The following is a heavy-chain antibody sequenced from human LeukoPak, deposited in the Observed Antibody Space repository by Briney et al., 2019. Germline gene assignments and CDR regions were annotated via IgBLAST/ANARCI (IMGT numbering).Heavy chain of an antibody. CDR1: GYTFTSYG. D-gene: IGHD6-19*01. CDR2: ISAYNGNT. V-gene: IGHV1-18*01. J-gene: IGHJ4*02. Sequence: ASVRVSCKASGYTFTSYGISWVRQAPGQGLEWMGWISAYNGNTNYAQKLQGRVTMTTDTSTSTAYMELRSLRSDDTAVYYCARTDMHSSGWYFDYWGQGTLVTVSS. CDR3: ARTDMHSSGWYFDY.